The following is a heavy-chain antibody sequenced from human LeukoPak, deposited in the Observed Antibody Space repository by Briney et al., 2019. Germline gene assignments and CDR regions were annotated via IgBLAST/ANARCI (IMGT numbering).Heavy chain of an antibody. CDR1: GGSISSYY. CDR2: GHYSGST. D-gene: IGHD6-19*01. Sequence: SETLSLTCTVSGGSISSYYWSWIRQPPRKGLEWIGYGHYSGSTNYNPSLKSRVTISVDTSKNQFSLKLSSVTAADTAVYYCARVRPAVAGTHYFDYWGQGTLVTVSS. J-gene: IGHJ4*02. V-gene: IGHV4-59*01. CDR3: ARVRPAVAGTHYFDY.